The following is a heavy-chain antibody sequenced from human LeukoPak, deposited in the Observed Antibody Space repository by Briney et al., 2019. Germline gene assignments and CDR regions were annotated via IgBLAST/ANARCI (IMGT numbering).Heavy chain of an antibody. D-gene: IGHD1-26*01. CDR1: GFTFSSYA. J-gene: IGHJ4*02. Sequence: GGSLRLSCAASGFTFSSYAMSWVRQAPGKGLEWVSAISGSGGSTYYADSVKGRFTISGDNSKNTLYLQMNSLRAEDTAVYYCAKSLGSGSYHLFDYWGQGTLVTVSS. V-gene: IGHV3-23*01. CDR3: AKSLGSGSYHLFDY. CDR2: ISGSGGST.